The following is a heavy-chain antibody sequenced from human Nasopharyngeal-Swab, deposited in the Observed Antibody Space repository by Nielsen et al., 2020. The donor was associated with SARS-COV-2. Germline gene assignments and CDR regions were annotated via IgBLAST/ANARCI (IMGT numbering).Heavy chain of an antibody. J-gene: IGHJ6*02. V-gene: IGHV4-34*01. D-gene: IGHD6-19*01. CDR1: GGSFSGYY. CDR3: ARGKLDNGGWYGGYYYYGMDV. Sequence: SETLSLTCTVYGGSFSGYYWSWIRQPPGKGLEWIGGISHSGSTNQNPSLKSRVTISIDTSKNQFSLKLSSVTAADTAVYYCARGKLDNGGWYGGYYYYGMDVWGQGTTVTVSS. CDR2: ISHSGST.